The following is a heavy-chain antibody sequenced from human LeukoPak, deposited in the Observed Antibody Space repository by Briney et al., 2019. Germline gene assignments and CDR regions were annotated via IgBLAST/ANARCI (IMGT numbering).Heavy chain of an antibody. J-gene: IGHJ5*02. Sequence: ASVKVSCKASGYTFTSYYMHWVRQAPGQGLEWMGIINPSGGSTSYAQKFQGRVTMTRDTSTSTVYMELSSLRSEDTAVYYCARVPSVRRWLQSRGNWFDPWGQGTLVTVSP. CDR1: GYTFTSYY. D-gene: IGHD5-24*01. V-gene: IGHV1-46*01. CDR2: INPSGGST. CDR3: ARVPSVRRWLQSRGNWFDP.